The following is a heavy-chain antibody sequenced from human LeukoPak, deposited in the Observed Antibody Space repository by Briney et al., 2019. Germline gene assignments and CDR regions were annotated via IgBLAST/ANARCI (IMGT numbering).Heavy chain of an antibody. Sequence: GGSLRLSCAASGFTFSHYAINWVRQAPGKGLEWVSAIGANGDTFYADSVRGRFTISRDNSNNAVHLQMNSLRVDDSATYYCAKRGPGPVAGSYDYWGQGTLVTVSS. CDR1: GFTFSHYA. J-gene: IGHJ4*02. CDR3: AKRGPGPVAGSYDY. D-gene: IGHD6-19*01. V-gene: IGHV3-23*01. CDR2: IGANGDT.